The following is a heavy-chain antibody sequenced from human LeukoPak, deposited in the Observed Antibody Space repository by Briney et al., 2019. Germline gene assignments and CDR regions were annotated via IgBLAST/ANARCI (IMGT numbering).Heavy chain of an antibody. Sequence: PGGSLRLSCAASGFTFSSYAMHWVRQAPGKGLEWVAVISYDGSNKYYADSVKGRFTISRDNAKNTLYLQMDSLRAEDTAVYYCARDTYYYDSSGYYSEGSSDYWGQGTLVTVSS. CDR3: ARDTYYYDSSGYYSEGSSDY. CDR1: GFTFSSYA. V-gene: IGHV3-30*04. J-gene: IGHJ4*02. CDR2: ISYDGSNK. D-gene: IGHD3-22*01.